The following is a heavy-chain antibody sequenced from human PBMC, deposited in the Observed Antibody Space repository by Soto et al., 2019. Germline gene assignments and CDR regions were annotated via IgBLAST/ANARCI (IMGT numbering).Heavy chain of an antibody. CDR1: GFPFSSYC. Sequence: QVQLVESGGGVVQPGRSLRLSCAASGFPFSSYCMHWVREAPGKGLEWVAVISYDGSNKYYADSVKGRFTISRDNSASTLYLKIHSLRPEATSLYYCGGGHYYFDYRCQGTLVTVSP. CDR3: GGGHYYFDY. J-gene: IGHJ4*02. CDR2: ISYDGSNK. V-gene: IGHV3-30*03. D-gene: IGHD3-10*01.